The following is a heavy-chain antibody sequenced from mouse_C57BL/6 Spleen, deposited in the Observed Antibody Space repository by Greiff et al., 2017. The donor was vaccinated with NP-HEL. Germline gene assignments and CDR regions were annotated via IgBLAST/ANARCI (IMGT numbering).Heavy chain of an antibody. V-gene: IGHV1-42*01. J-gene: IGHJ3*01. CDR2: INPSTGGT. CDR3: ARGPYYDEEAWFAY. CDR1: GYSFTGYY. Sequence: EVQLQESGPELVKPGASVKISCKASGYSFTGYYMNWVKQSPEKSLEWIGEINPSTGGTTYNQKFKAKATLTVDKSSSTAYMQLKSLTSEDSAVYYCARGPYYDEEAWFAYWGQGTLVTVSA. D-gene: IGHD2-4*01.